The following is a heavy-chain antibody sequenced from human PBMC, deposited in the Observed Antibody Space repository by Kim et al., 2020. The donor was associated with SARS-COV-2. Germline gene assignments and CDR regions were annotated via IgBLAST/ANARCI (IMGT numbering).Heavy chain of an antibody. D-gene: IGHD3-3*01. J-gene: IGHJ4*02. Sequence: GGSLRLSCTASGFTFGDYAMSWVRQAPGKGLERVGFIRSKDYGGTTEYAASVKGRFTISRDDSKSIAYLQMNSLKTEDTAVYYCTRDDFWSGYYFYWGQGNLVTVSS. CDR3: TRDDFWSGYYFY. CDR2: IRSKDYGGTT. V-gene: IGHV3-49*04. CDR1: GFTFGDYA.